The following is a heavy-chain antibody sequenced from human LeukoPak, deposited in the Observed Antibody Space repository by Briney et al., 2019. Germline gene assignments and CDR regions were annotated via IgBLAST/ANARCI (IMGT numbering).Heavy chain of an antibody. Sequence: GGSLRLSCAASGFTFSSYSMNWVRQAPGKGLEWVSSISSSSSYIYYADSVKGRFTISRDNAKNSLYLQMNSLRAEDTAVYYCARIAVDSLNFDYWGQGTLVTVSS. V-gene: IGHV3-21*01. CDR1: GFTFSSYS. J-gene: IGHJ4*02. D-gene: IGHD6-19*01. CDR2: ISSSSSYI. CDR3: ARIAVDSLNFDY.